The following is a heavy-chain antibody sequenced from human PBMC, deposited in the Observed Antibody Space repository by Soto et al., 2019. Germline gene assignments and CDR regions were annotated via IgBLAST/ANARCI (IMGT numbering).Heavy chain of an antibody. V-gene: IGHV3-30*18. CDR1: GVTSSSFG. Sequence: PGGSLGFPYQATGVTSSSFGIDGVRRVKGKGLEWGAVISYDGSNKYYADSVKGRFTISRDNSKNTLYLQMNSLRAEDTAVYYCAKGGSGLAVEGWGYYYYGMDVWGQGTTVTVSS. J-gene: IGHJ6*02. CDR3: AKGGSGLAVEGWGYYYYGMDV. CDR2: ISYDGSNK. D-gene: IGHD6-19*01.